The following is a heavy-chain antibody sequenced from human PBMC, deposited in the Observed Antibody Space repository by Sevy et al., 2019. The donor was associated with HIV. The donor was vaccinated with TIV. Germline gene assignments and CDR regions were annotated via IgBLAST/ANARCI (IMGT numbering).Heavy chain of an antibody. D-gene: IGHD6-13*01. CDR1: GYTFTSYG. CDR2: ISAYNGNT. V-gene: IGHV1-18*01. Sequence: ASVKVSCKASGYTFTSYGISWVRQAPGQGLEWMGWISAYNGNTNYAQKLQGRVTMTTDTSTSTAYMELRSLRSDDTAVYYCARDLYMDGGSSLMAAGREVGFDYWGQGTLVTVSS. J-gene: IGHJ4*02. CDR3: ARDLYMDGGSSLMAAGREVGFDY.